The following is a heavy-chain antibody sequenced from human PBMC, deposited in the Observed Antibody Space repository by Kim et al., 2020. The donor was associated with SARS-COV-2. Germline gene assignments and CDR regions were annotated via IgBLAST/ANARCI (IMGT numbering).Heavy chain of an antibody. CDR1: GITFSNFN. Sequence: GGSLRLSCAASGITFSNFNMNCVRQAPGKGLEWVSYISTSSTTIYYADSVKGRFTISRDNDKNSLYLQMNSLRDEDTAVYYCARWQHGGPAEYFQHWGQGTLVTVSS. J-gene: IGHJ1*01. CDR2: ISTSSTTI. V-gene: IGHV3-48*02. D-gene: IGHD2-15*01. CDR3: ARWQHGGPAEYFQH.